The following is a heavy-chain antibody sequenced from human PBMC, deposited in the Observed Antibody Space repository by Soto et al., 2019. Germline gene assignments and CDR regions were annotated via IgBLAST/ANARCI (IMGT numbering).Heavy chain of an antibody. CDR2: ISGSGGST. D-gene: IGHD2-2*01. CDR3: AKEGDCSSTSCYPYYYYYGMDV. Sequence: PGGSLRLSCAASGFTFSSYAMSWVRQAPGKGLEWVSAISGSGGSTYYAGSVKGRFTISRDNSKNTLYLQMNSLRAEDTAVYYCAKEGDCSSTSCYPYYYYYGMDVWGQGTTVTVSS. CDR1: GFTFSSYA. J-gene: IGHJ6*02. V-gene: IGHV3-23*01.